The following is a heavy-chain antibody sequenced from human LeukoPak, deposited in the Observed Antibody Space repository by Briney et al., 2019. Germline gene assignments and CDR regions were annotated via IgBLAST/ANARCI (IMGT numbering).Heavy chain of an antibody. CDR1: GFTFSSYW. V-gene: IGHV3-74*01. J-gene: IGHJ1*01. Sequence: HPGGSLRLSCAASGFTFSSYWMHWVRHAPGKGLVWVSRIKYDESVTNYADSVKGRFTVSRDNGKNTLYLQMNSLRAEDTAVYYCAKDYYDSSGYYGAAYFQHWGQGTLVTVSS. CDR3: AKDYYDSSGYYGAAYFQH. D-gene: IGHD3-22*01. CDR2: IKYDESVT.